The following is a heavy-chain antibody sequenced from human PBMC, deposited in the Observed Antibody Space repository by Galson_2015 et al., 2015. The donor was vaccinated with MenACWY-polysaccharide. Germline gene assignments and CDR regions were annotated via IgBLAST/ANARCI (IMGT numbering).Heavy chain of an antibody. Sequence: CAISGDSVSSDTAAWTWIRQSPSGGLEWLGRTYYKSKWYSDYALSVEGRITINPDTSKNQFSLHLNSVTPEDTAVYYCARVRYYSDSGGYRQWEYYYYGLDVWGLGTTVIVSS. CDR1: GDSVSSDTAA. CDR2: TYYKSKWYS. J-gene: IGHJ6*02. CDR3: ARVRYYSDSGGYRQWEYYYYGLDV. V-gene: IGHV6-1*01. D-gene: IGHD3-22*01.